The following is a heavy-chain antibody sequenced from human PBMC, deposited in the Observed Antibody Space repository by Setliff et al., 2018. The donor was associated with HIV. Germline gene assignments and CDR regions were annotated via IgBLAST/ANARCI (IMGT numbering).Heavy chain of an antibody. Sequence: SETLSLTCNVSGGSISSGGYYWSWIRQPAGKGLEWIGHIYTSGSTNYNPSLKRRVTISIDTSKNQFSLKLSSVTAADTAVYYCARDRGGAAAGGYYYMDVWGKGTTVTVYS. CDR1: GGSISSGGYY. CDR2: IYTSGST. J-gene: IGHJ6*03. V-gene: IGHV4-61*09. CDR3: ARDRGGAAAGGYYYMDV. D-gene: IGHD6-13*01.